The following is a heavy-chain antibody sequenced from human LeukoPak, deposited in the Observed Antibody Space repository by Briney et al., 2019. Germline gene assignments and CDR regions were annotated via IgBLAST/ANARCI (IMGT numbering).Heavy chain of an antibody. V-gene: IGHV1-18*01. Sequence: ASVKVSCKASGYTFATYGISWVRQAPGQGLEWMGWISAYNGNTNYAQRLQGRVTMTTDTSTSTAYMELRSLRSDDTAVYYCVRDHAFGELLYEDWFDPWGQGTQVTVSS. CDR1: GYTFATYG. CDR3: VRDHAFGELLYEDWFDP. CDR2: ISAYNGNT. J-gene: IGHJ5*02. D-gene: IGHD3-10*01.